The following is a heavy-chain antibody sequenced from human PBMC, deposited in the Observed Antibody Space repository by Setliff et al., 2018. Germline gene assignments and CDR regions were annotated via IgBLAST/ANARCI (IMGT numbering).Heavy chain of an antibody. D-gene: IGHD3-10*01. CDR1: GGSISSGNYY. J-gene: IGHJ6*04. CDR2: IYYSGST. Sequence: PSETLSLTCRVSGGSISSGNYYWGLIRQPPGKGLEWVATIYYSGSTYSNPSLKSRLIISVDAPDNQFSVKLSSVTAADTAVYYCARHKSNGSGSYPSLHVDVWGKGIMVTVSS. V-gene: IGHV4-39*01. CDR3: ARHKSNGSGSYPSLHVDV.